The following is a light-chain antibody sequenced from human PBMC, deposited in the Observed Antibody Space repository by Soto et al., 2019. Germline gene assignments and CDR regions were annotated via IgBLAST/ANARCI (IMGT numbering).Light chain of an antibody. V-gene: IGKV3-15*01. CDR3: QQYSNWLRT. CDR1: QSVRST. J-gene: IGKJ1*01. Sequence: EIVMTQSPATLSVSPGERATLSCRASQSVRSTLAWYQQKPGQAPRLLIYGASTRATGIPARFSGSGSGAEFTLTISSLQSEDFAVYYCQQYSNWLRTFGQGTKVEMK. CDR2: GAS.